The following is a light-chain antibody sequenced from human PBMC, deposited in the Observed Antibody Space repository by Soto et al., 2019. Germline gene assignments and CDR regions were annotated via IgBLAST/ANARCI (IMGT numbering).Light chain of an antibody. Sequence: ETVMTQSPATLSVSPGEGATLSCRASQSVGSSLAWYQQKPGQAPRLVIYGASVRATGIPARISGSGSGTELTLTISSLQSEDFAVYYCQQYKNWPPVTFGGGTKVEI. J-gene: IGKJ4*01. V-gene: IGKV3-15*01. CDR3: QQYKNWPPVT. CDR1: QSVGSS. CDR2: GAS.